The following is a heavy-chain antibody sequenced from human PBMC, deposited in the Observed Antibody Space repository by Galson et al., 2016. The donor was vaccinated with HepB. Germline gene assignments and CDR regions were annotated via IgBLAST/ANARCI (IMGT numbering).Heavy chain of an antibody. V-gene: IGHV1-69*02. CDR1: GGTFSSYS. CDR2: LVPPLNLT. J-gene: IGHJ4*01. Sequence: SVKVSCKASGGTFSSYSFTWVRQAPGQRLEWMGRLVPPLNLTNYAQRFQGRVTITADKSTTSAFMELNSLRSEDTAVYYCVIAYSHYSVRYWGHGTLVTLAS. CDR3: VIAYSHYSVRY. D-gene: IGHD3-10*02.